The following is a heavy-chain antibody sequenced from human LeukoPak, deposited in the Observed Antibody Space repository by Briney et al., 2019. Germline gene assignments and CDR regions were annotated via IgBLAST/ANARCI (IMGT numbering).Heavy chain of an antibody. V-gene: IGHV4-59*01. D-gene: IGHD6-13*01. CDR2: IYYSGST. CDR3: ASLIAATDAFDI. CDR1: GGSISSSY. Sequence: SETLSLTCTVSGGSISSSYWNWVRQPPGKGLEWIGYIYYSGSTNYNPSLKSRVTISVDTSKNQFSLKLSSVAAADTAVYYCASLIAATDAFDIWGQGTMVTVSS. J-gene: IGHJ3*02.